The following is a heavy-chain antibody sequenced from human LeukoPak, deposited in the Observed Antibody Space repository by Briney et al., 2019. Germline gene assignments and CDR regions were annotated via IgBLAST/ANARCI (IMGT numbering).Heavy chain of an antibody. D-gene: IGHD3-22*01. V-gene: IGHV3-53*05. CDR3: ARDRTYDYYDSSGSMNYGMDV. CDR2: IYSGGST. Sequence: GGPLRFSCAASGFTVSSNYMSWVRQAPGKGLEWVSVIYSGGSTYYADSVKGRFTISRDNSKNTLYLQMNSLRAEDTAVYYCARDRTYDYYDSSGSMNYGMDVWAQGTTVTVSS. CDR1: GFTVSSNY. J-gene: IGHJ6*02.